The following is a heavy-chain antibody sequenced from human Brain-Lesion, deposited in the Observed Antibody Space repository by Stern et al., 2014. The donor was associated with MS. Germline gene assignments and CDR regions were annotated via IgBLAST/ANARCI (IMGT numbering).Heavy chain of an antibody. D-gene: IGHD2-2*01. CDR1: GGSISSGGYY. Sequence: QVQLQESGPGLVKPSQTLSLSCTVSGGSISSGGYYWSWIRQPAGKGLEWIGRIFNSGSTSYNPSPQSRVTISIDTSTNQFSLRLNSMTAADTAVYYCARGRVVPGFQYYATDVWGQGTTVIVSS. J-gene: IGHJ6*02. V-gene: IGHV4-61*02. CDR2: IFNSGST. CDR3: ARGRVVPGFQYYATDV.